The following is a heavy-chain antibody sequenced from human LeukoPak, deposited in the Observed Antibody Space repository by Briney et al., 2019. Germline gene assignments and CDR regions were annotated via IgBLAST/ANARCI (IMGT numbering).Heavy chain of an antibody. J-gene: IGHJ6*03. CDR2: ISSSGSTI. CDR3: ARIAEDYYYYMDV. CDR1: GFTFSSYE. D-gene: IGHD6-13*01. Sequence: GGSLRLSCAASGFTFSSYEMNWVRQAPGKGLEWVSYISSSGSTIYYADSVKGRFTISRDNAKNSLYLQMNSLRAEDTAVYYCARIAEDYYYYMDVWGKGTTVTISS. V-gene: IGHV3-48*03.